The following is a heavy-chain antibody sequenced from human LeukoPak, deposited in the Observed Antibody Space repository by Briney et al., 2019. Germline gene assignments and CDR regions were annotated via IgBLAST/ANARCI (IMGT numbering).Heavy chain of an antibody. CDR3: ARGIAAAGPFDY. CDR2: INHSGST. V-gene: IGHV4-34*01. Sequence: SETLSLTCAVYGGSFSGYYWSWIRQPPGKGLEWIGEINHSGSTNYNPSLKSRVTISVDTSKNQFSLKLSSVTAADTAVYYCARGIAAAGPFDYWGQGSLVTVSS. J-gene: IGHJ4*02. CDR1: GGSFSGYY. D-gene: IGHD6-13*01.